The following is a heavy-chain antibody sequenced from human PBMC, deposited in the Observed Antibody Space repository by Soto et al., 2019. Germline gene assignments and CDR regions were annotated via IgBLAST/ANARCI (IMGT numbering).Heavy chain of an antibody. V-gene: IGHV1-69*13. Sequence: ASVKVSCKASGGTFSSYAISWVRQAPGQGLEWMGGIIPIFGTANYAQKFQGRVTITADESTSTAYMELSSLRSEDTAVYYCASLYYDSSGYSSDAFDIWGQGTMVTVSS. J-gene: IGHJ3*02. CDR3: ASLYYDSSGYSSDAFDI. CDR1: GGTFSSYA. D-gene: IGHD3-22*01. CDR2: IIPIFGTA.